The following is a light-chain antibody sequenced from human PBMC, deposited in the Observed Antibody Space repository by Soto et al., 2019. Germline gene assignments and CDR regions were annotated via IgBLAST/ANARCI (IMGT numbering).Light chain of an antibody. V-gene: IGKV3-15*01. CDR3: QQYGNSPYT. J-gene: IGKJ2*01. CDR1: QSVRTN. Sequence: EVVVTQSPATLSVSLGGRATLSCRASQSVRTNLAWYQQKPGQAPRLLIYAASTRATGIPARFSGSGSGTEFTLTITSLQSEDFAVYYCQQYGNSPYTFGQGTKLEIK. CDR2: AAS.